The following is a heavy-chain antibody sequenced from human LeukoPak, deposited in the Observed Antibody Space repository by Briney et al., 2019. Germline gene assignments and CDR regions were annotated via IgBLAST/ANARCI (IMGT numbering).Heavy chain of an antibody. D-gene: IGHD2-15*01. J-gene: IGHJ6*02. CDR3: VRGYSFGPYGMDV. Sequence: GGSLRLSCSASGFPFSSYAMHWVRQAPGKGLEYVSAISDSGGSTYYADSVKGRFTISRDNSKNTLYLQMSSLRAEDTAVYICVRGYSFGPYGMDVWGQGTTVTVSS. V-gene: IGHV3-64D*09. CDR1: GFPFSSYA. CDR2: ISDSGGST.